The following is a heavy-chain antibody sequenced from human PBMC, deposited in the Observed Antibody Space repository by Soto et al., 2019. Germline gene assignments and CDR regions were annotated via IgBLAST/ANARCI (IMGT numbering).Heavy chain of an antibody. J-gene: IGHJ6*02. CDR3: ARGVKNIYAMDV. D-gene: IGHD2-21*01. V-gene: IGHV3-74*01. Sequence: GGSLRLSCAASGFAFSTYWMHWVRQAPGKGLLWVARIKFDGSSTYSADSVKGRFTISRDDAKNTLYLQMNGLRVDDTAVYYCARGVKNIYAMDVWGRGTTVTVSS. CDR2: IKFDGSST. CDR1: GFAFSTYW.